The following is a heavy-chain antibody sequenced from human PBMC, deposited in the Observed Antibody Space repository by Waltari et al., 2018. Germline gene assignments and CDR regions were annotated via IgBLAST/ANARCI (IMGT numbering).Heavy chain of an antibody. D-gene: IGHD3-22*01. J-gene: IGHJ4*02. CDR3: AHRQEYDNSVDN. CDR2: IYWDDDK. CDR1: GFSLHTSEVA. V-gene: IGHV2-5*02. Sequence: ITLTEHGPTLRRPTQTLTLTCTSSGFSLHTSEVAVGWIRPPPGQALEWLALIYWDDDKRYSPALKNRLTITKDTSKNQVVLTMTNMDPVDTSTYYCAHRQEYDNSVDNWGQGTLVTVSP.